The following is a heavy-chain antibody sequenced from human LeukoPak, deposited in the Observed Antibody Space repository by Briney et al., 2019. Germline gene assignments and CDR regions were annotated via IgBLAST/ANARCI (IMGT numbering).Heavy chain of an antibody. Sequence: PGGSLRLSCAASGFTFTGSALHWVRQASGKGLEWVGHIRSKANNYAAAYAASVKGRFTISRDDSKNTAYLQMNSLKTEDTAVYYCTRLSGSSWYDAFDIWGQGTMVTVSS. CDR1: GFTFTGSA. J-gene: IGHJ3*02. D-gene: IGHD6-13*01. CDR3: TRLSGSSWYDAFDI. V-gene: IGHV3-73*01. CDR2: IRSKANNYAA.